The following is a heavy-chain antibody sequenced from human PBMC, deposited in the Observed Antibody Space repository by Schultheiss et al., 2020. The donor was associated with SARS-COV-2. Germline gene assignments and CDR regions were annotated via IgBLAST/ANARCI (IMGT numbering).Heavy chain of an antibody. Sequence: GGSLRLSCSASGFTFSKSWMSWIRQAPGKGLEWVAHIKQDGSQKYYVDSVKGRFTVSRDNAKNSLYLEMNSVKVDDTAVYYWALWGSSWGFDYWGQGTLVTCSA. V-gene: IGHV3-7*03. CDR3: ALWGSSWGFDY. J-gene: IGHJ4*02. CDR2: IKQDGSQK. CDR1: GFTFSKSW. D-gene: IGHD6-13*01.